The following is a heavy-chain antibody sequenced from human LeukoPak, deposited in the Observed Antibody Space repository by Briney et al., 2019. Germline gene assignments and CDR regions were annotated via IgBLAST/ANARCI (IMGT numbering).Heavy chain of an antibody. CDR2: IYHSGTT. CDR1: GGSISRAAYS. CDR3: ASGDYYGSGSFDY. Sequence: PSQTLSLTCAVSGGSISRAAYSWSWIRQPPGKGLEWIGYIYHSGTTYYNPSLKTRVTISVDKSKNQFSLKLSSVTAADTAVYYCASGDYYGSGSFDYWGQGTWSPSPQ. D-gene: IGHD3-10*01. J-gene: IGHJ4*02. V-gene: IGHV4-30-2*01.